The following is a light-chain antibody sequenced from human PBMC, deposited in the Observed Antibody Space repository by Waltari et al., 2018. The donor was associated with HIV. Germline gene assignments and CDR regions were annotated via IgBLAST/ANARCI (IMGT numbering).Light chain of an antibody. CDR3: AAWDDSLNSYV. J-gene: IGLJ1*01. V-gene: IGLV1-44*01. CDR2: RDV. CDR1: ISNIGSKT. Sequence: QSVLTQPPSASGTPGQRVIISCSGTISNIGSKTVNWYRQLPGTAPKLLIYRDVKRPSGVPDRFSGSKSGTSASLAISGLQSEDEADYYCAAWDDSLNSYVFGPGTKVTVL.